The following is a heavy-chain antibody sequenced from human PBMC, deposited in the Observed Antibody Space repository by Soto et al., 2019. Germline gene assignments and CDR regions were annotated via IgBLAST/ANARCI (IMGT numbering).Heavy chain of an antibody. Sequence: HVQLVESGGGVVQPGRSLRLSCAASGFTFSSYAMHWVRQAPGKGLEWVAVISYDGSNKYYADSVKGRFTISRDNSKNTLYLQMNSLRAEDTAVYYCARALLRLGHYNWFDPWGQGTLVTVSS. V-gene: IGHV3-30-3*01. CDR1: GFTFSSYA. CDR2: ISYDGSNK. J-gene: IGHJ5*02. CDR3: ARALLRLGHYNWFDP. D-gene: IGHD6-19*01.